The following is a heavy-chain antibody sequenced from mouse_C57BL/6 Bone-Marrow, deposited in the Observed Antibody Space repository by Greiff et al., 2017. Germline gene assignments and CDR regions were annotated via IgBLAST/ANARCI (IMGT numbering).Heavy chain of an antibody. D-gene: IGHD2-5*01. V-gene: IGHV14-4*01. CDR2: MAPENGGN. J-gene: IGHJ4*01. CDR1: GFNLKDDY. Sequence: EVQLVESGAELVRPGASVRLSCTASGFNLKDDYMHWVKQRPEQGLEWIGRMAPENGGNEYAATFQGKATITADTSSNTAYLQLSSLTSEDTAIYYYSPYSSYYALDYWGQGTSVTVSS. CDR3: SPYSSYYALDY.